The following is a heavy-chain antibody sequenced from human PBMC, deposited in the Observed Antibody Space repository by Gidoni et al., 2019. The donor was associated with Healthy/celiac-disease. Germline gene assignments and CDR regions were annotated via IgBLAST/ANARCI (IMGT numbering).Heavy chain of an antibody. D-gene: IGHD5-12*01. CDR1: GFTFSSYG. CDR2: IWYDGSNK. V-gene: IGHV3-33*01. CDR3: ARDLDIDGGLLDY. Sequence: QVQLVESGGGVVQPGRSLRRSCAASGFTFSSYGMHWVRQAPGKGLGWVAVIWYDGSNKYYADSVKGRFTISRDNSKNTLYLQMNSLRAEDTAVYYCARDLDIDGGLLDYWGQGTLVTVSS. J-gene: IGHJ4*02.